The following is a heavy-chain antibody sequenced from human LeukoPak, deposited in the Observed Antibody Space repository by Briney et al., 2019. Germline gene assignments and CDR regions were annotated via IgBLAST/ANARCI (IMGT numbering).Heavy chain of an antibody. V-gene: IGHV4-59*08. D-gene: IGHD5-24*01. CDR3: ARHVTISGPYDASDI. CDR2: IYYSGGT. Sequence: SETLSLTCTVSGDSISSYYWSWIRQPPGKGLEWIGYIYYSGGTNYKPSLKSRVTISVDTSKNQFSLKLRSVTAADTAVYYCARHVTISGPYDASDIWGQGTMVTVSP. J-gene: IGHJ3*02. CDR1: GDSISSYY.